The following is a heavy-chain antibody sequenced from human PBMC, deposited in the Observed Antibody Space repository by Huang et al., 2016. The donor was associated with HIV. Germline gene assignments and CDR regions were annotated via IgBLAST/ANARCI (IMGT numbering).Heavy chain of an antibody. Sequence: EVQLVESGGGLIQPGGSLRLSCAASGFSFSSYSMNWVRQAPGKGLEWGSYISSSSSTDYADSVKGRFTISRDNAKNSLYLQMNSLRDEDTAVYYCARSYCSSTSCRNLDYWGQGTLVTVSS. V-gene: IGHV3-48*02. CDR3: ARSYCSSTSCRNLDY. CDR2: ISSSSST. CDR1: GFSFSSYS. D-gene: IGHD2-2*01. J-gene: IGHJ4*02.